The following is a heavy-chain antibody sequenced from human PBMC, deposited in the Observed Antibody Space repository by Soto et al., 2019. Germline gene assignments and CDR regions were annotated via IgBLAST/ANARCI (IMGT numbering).Heavy chain of an antibody. CDR3: ARDGYTVTPNYYYGMDV. J-gene: IGHJ6*02. V-gene: IGHV4-59*01. CDR2: IYYNGNT. D-gene: IGHD4-4*01. CDR1: GDSISSYY. Sequence: QVQLQESGPGLVKPSETLSLTCTVSGDSISSYYWSWIRQPPGKGLEWIGYIYYNGNTNYNPSLKSRVTISVDTSKNQFSLKLSSVTAADTAVYYCARDGYTVTPNYYYGMDVWGQGTTVTVSS.